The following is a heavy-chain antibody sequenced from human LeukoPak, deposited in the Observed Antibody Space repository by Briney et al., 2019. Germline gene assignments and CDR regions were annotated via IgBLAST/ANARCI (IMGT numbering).Heavy chain of an antibody. D-gene: IGHD3-9*01. J-gene: IGHJ5*02. V-gene: IGHV1-8*01. CDR2: MNPNSGNT. CDR3: ARAGVRYFDGLDP. Sequence: ASVKVSCKASGYTFTSYDINWVRQAPGQGPDWMGWMNPNSGNTLYAQKFQGRVTMTRDTSINTAYMELSSLRSEDTAVYCCARAGVRYFDGLDPWGQGTLVTVSS. CDR1: GYTFTSYD.